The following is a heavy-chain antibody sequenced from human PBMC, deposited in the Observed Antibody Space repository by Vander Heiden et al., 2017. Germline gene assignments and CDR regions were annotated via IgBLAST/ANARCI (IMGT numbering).Heavy chain of an antibody. D-gene: IGHD1-26*01. V-gene: IGHV3-21*02. CDR2: ISSGGRYM. Sequence: VRLVESGGGLGEPGESERRSCAAAGFSFSSYSINWMRQAPGKGLEWVSSISSGGRYMYYAASVRGRFTISRDNARNSVDLQMNNLRAEDTALYYCASLRSGKYSELDYWGQGSVVIVSS. CDR3: ASLRSGKYSELDY. CDR1: GFSFSSYS. J-gene: IGHJ4*02.